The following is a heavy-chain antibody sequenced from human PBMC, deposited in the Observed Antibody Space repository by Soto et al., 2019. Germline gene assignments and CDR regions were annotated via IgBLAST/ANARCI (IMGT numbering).Heavy chain of an antibody. J-gene: IGHJ4*02. CDR2: IYPGDHET. V-gene: IGHV5-51*01. CDR3: ARSPRSSPYFDF. Sequence: GESLKISCQCSGYTFSNFWIGWVRQLPGKGLEWMGIIYPGDHETRYSPSFHGKVTTSADKSINTAYLQWNSLEASDTAFYFCARSPRSSPYFDFWGQGGLVTV. CDR1: GYTFSNFW. D-gene: IGHD6-13*01.